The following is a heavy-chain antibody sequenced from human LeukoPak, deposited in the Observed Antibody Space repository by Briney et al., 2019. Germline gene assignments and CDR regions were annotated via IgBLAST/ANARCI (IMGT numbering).Heavy chain of an antibody. CDR1: GGSVSDTNW. J-gene: IGHJ6*03. Sequence: PSETLSLTCAVSGGSVSDTNWWSWVRQPPGKGLEWIGGIYHSGNTNYNPSLKSRVTISVDTSKNQFSLKLSSVSAADTAVYYCARGGSSWYWYYYYMDVWGQGTLVTVSS. D-gene: IGHD6-13*01. V-gene: IGHV4-4*02. CDR3: ARGGSSWYWYYYYMDV. CDR2: IYHSGNT.